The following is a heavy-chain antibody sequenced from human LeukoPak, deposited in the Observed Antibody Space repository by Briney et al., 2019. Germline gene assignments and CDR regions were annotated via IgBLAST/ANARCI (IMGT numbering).Heavy chain of an antibody. CDR1: GGAISSYY. CDR3: ARTGSGRDYYGMDV. Sequence: SETLSLTCTVSGGAISSYYWSWVRQPPGKGLEWIGYIYYSGSTDYNPSLASRVTISIDTSKNHFSLNLTAVTAADTAIYYCARTGSGRDYYGMDVWGQGTSVTVSS. J-gene: IGHJ6*02. V-gene: IGHV4-59*01. CDR2: IYYSGST. D-gene: IGHD5-12*01.